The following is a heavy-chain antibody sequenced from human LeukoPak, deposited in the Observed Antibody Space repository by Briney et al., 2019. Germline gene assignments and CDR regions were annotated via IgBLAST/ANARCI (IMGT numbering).Heavy chain of an antibody. CDR1: GFTFSSYS. D-gene: IGHD6-19*01. CDR3: ARVVIAVAGSPVEAFDI. Sequence: PGGSLRLSCAASGFTFSSYSMNWVRQAPGKGLEWVSSISSSSSYIYYADSVKGRFTISRDNAKNSLYLQMNSLRAEDTAVYYCARVVIAVAGSPVEAFDIWGQGTMAIVSS. CDR2: ISSSSSYI. J-gene: IGHJ3*02. V-gene: IGHV3-21*01.